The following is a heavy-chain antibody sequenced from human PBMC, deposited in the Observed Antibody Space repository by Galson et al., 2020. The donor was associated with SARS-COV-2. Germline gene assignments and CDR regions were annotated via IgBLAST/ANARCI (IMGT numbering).Heavy chain of an antibody. CDR3: ARAPTSSGFLYYYYYGMDV. Sequence: SETLSLTCTVYGGSFSAYYWSWIRQPPGKGLEWIGDIYHSGRTNYNPFLKSRVTISVDTSKNQFSLNLGSVTAADAAVYYCARAPTSSGFLYYYYYGMDVWGQGTTVTVSS. D-gene: IGHD3-22*01. V-gene: IGHV4-34*01. CDR2: IYHSGRT. J-gene: IGHJ6*02. CDR1: GGSFSAYY.